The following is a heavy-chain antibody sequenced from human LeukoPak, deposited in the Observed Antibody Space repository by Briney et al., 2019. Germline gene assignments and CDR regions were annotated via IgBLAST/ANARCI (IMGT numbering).Heavy chain of an antibody. CDR3: ARNIEELTTVTTVYWYFDL. D-gene: IGHD4-17*01. Sequence: SETLSLTCTVSGGSISSSSYYWGWIRQPPGKGLEWIGSIYYSGSTYYNPSLKSRVTISVDTSKNQFSLKLSSETAADTAVYYCARNIEELTTVTTVYWYFDLWGRGTLVTVSS. CDR1: GGSISSSSYY. CDR2: IYYSGST. V-gene: IGHV4-39*07. J-gene: IGHJ2*01.